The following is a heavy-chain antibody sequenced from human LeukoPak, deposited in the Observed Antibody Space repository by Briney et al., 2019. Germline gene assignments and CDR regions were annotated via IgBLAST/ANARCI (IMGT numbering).Heavy chain of an antibody. Sequence: GGSLRLSCAASGFTFSDHGMHWVRQAPGKGLEWVAVTWHDGSNAYYADSVKGRFTISRDNSKNTIYLQMNSLRAEDTALYYCARDFNNGMVAYYYFAYWGQGTLVTVSS. CDR3: ARDFNNGMVAYYYFAY. CDR1: GFTFSDHG. J-gene: IGHJ4*02. V-gene: IGHV3-33*01. CDR2: TWHDGSNA. D-gene: IGHD1-14*01.